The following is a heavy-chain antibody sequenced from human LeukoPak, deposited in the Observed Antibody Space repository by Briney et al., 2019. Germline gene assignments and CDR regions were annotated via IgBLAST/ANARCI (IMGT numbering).Heavy chain of an antibody. J-gene: IGHJ6*04. D-gene: IGHD3-10*02. CDR2: ISGSGGST. Sequence: GGSLRLSCAASGFTFSSYSMSWVRQAPGKGLEWVSAISGSGGSTYYADSVKGRFTISRDNAKNSLYLQMNSLRAEDTAVYYCAELGITMIGGVWGKGTTVTISS. CDR1: GFTFSSYS. CDR3: AELGITMIGGV. V-gene: IGHV3-23*01.